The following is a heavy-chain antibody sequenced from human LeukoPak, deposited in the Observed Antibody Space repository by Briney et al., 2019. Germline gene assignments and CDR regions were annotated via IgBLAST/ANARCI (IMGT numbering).Heavy chain of an antibody. J-gene: IGHJ4*02. D-gene: IGHD2-8*02. CDR2: INHSGST. CDR1: GGSFSGYY. V-gene: IGHV4-34*01. CDR3: AGFNTVDY. Sequence: SETLSLTCAVYGGSFSGYYWSWIRQPPGKGLEWLGEINHSGSTNYNPSLQSRVTISVDTSKNQFSLKLSSVTAADAAVYYCAGFNTVDYWGQGTLVTVSS.